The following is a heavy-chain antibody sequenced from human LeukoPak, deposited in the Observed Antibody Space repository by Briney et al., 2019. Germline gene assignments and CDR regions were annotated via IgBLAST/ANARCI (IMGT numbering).Heavy chain of an antibody. CDR2: MSPISGNT. CDR1: GYTFTSYD. CDR3: ARESGDILVVPYY. J-gene: IGHJ4*02. Sequence: ASVKVSCKASGYTFTSYDINWVRQAAGQGLEWMGWMSPISGNTGYAQKFQGRLTMTRNTAINTAYLELSGLRSEDTAVYYCARESGDILVVPYYWGQGTLVAVSS. D-gene: IGHD2-2*01. V-gene: IGHV1-8*01.